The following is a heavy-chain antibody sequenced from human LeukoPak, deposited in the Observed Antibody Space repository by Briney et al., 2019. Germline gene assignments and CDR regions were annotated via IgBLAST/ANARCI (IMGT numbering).Heavy chain of an antibody. CDR3: AKIHCGGDCYQGFAFDI. CDR1: GFTFSSYA. CDR2: IRGSGGST. V-gene: IGHV3-23*01. J-gene: IGHJ3*02. Sequence: GGSLRLSCAASGFTFSSYAMSWVRQAPGKGLEWVSAIRGSGGSTYYADSVKGRFTISRDNSKNTLYLQMNSLRAEDTAVYYCAKIHCGGDCYQGFAFDIWGQGTMVTVSS. D-gene: IGHD2-21*01.